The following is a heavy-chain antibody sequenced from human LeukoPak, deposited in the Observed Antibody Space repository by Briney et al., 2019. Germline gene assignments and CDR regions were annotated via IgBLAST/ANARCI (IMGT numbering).Heavy chain of an antibody. J-gene: IGHJ1*01. Sequence: SETLSLTCTASGGSISSSSYYWGWIRQPPGKGLEWIGSIYYSGSTYYNPSLKSRVTISVDTSKNQFSLKLSSVTAADTAVYYCARAHDSSGYYYPPGLTYFQHWGQGTLVTVSS. CDR1: GGSISSSSYY. CDR2: IYYSGST. D-gene: IGHD3-22*01. CDR3: ARAHDSSGYYYPPGLTYFQH. V-gene: IGHV4-39*07.